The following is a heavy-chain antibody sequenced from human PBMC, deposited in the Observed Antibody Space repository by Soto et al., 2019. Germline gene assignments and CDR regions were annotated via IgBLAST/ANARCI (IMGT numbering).Heavy chain of an antibody. Sequence: SETLSLTCAVSGGSISSSNWWSWVRQPPGKGLEWIGEIYHSGSTNYNPSLKSRVTISVDKSKNQFSLKLSSVTAADTAVYYCARLDVVSSGYHFDYWGQGTLVTISS. J-gene: IGHJ4*02. CDR3: ARLDVVSSGYHFDY. D-gene: IGHD3-22*01. V-gene: IGHV4-4*02. CDR2: IYHSGST. CDR1: GGSISSSNW.